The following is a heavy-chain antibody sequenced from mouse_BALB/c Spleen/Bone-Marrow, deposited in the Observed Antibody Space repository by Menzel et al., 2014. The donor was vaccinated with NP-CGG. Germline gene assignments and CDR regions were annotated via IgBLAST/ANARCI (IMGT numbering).Heavy chain of an antibody. CDR2: IHPSDTET. V-gene: IGHV1-61*01. J-gene: IGHJ3*01. Sequence: VQLQQSGAELVRPGASVKLSCKASGYSFISYWMNWVKQRPGHGLEWIGMIHPSDTETRLNQRFKDKATLTVDKSSSTAYMQLNSPTSEDSAVYYCARLEGNYGSTFAYWGQGTLVTVSA. CDR1: GYSFISYW. D-gene: IGHD1-1*01. CDR3: ARLEGNYGSTFAY.